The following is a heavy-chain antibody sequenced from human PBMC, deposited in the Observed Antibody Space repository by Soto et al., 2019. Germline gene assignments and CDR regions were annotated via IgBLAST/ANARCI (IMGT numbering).Heavy chain of an antibody. CDR2: IYYSGST. J-gene: IGHJ5*02. D-gene: IGHD5-12*01. CDR3: ARQEKEGYTHPGWFDP. CDR1: GGSISSSSYY. V-gene: IGHV4-39*01. Sequence: LSLTCTVSGGSISSSSYYWGWIRQPPGKGLEWIGSIYYSGSTYYNPSLKSRVTISVDTSKNQFSLKLSSVTAADTAVYYCARQEKEGYTHPGWFDPWGQGTLVTVSS.